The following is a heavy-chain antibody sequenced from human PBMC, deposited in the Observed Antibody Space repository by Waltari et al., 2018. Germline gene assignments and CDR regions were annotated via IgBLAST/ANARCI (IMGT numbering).Heavy chain of an antibody. CDR1: GFTVSSNY. CDR2: IYGGGST. CDR3: ARDRHGPADAFDI. Sequence: EVQLVESGGGLIQPGGSLRLSCAASGFTVSSNYMSWVRQAPGKGLEWVSVIYGGGSTYYADSVKGRFTISRDNSKNTLYLQMNSLRAEDTAVYYCARDRHGPADAFDIWGQGTMVTVSS. J-gene: IGHJ3*02. V-gene: IGHV3-53*01.